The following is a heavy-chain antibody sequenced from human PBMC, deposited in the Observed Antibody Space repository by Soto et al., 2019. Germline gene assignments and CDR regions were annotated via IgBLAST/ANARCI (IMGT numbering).Heavy chain of an antibody. D-gene: IGHD3-3*01. CDR3: ARQRSVLRFLEWSSLDAFDI. V-gene: IGHV4-39*01. CDR1: GGSISSSSYY. J-gene: IGHJ3*02. Sequence: KSSETLSLTCTVSGGSISSSSYYWGWIRQPPGKGLEWIGSIYYSGSTYYNPSLKSRVTISVDTSKNQFSLKLSSVTAADTAVYYCARQRSVLRFLEWSSLDAFDIWGQGTMVTVSS. CDR2: IYYSGST.